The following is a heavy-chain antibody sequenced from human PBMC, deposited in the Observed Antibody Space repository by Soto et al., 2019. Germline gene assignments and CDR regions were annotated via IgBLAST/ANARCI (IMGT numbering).Heavy chain of an antibody. D-gene: IGHD2-2*01. Sequence: ASVKVSCKASGYTFTSYGISWVRQAPGQGLEWMGWISAYNGNTNYAQKLQGRVTMTTDTSTSTAYMELRSLRSDDTAVYYCARYVVPAATILSYYYGMDVWGQGTTVTVSS. CDR3: ARYVVPAATILSYYYGMDV. CDR2: ISAYNGNT. J-gene: IGHJ6*02. V-gene: IGHV1-18*01. CDR1: GYTFTSYG.